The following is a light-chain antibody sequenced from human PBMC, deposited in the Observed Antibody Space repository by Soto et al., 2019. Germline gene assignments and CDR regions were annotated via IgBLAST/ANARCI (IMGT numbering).Light chain of an antibody. CDR3: QQYHNRPPFT. Sequence: DIQMTQSPSSLSTSVGDRVTITCQARQDIRNHLNWYQQKPGKAPKLLIYEASNLETGVTSRFSGSGSGTAFTFTISSLQPEDVATYYCQQYHNRPPFTFGPGTDVDIK. CDR1: QDIRNH. J-gene: IGKJ3*01. V-gene: IGKV1-33*01. CDR2: EAS.